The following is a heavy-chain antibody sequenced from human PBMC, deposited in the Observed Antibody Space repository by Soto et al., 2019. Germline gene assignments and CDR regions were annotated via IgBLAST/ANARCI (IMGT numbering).Heavy chain of an antibody. CDR3: AAVYYYGSGSYYSFDY. CDR2: FDAEDGET. J-gene: IGHJ4*02. V-gene: IGHV1-24*01. Sequence: ASVKVSCKVSGYTLTELSMHWVRQAPGKGLEWIGCFDAEDGETIYAQKFQGRVTMTRDTSTSTAYMELSSLRSEDTAVYYCAAVYYYGSGSYYSFDYWGQGTLVTVSS. CDR1: GYTLTELS. D-gene: IGHD3-10*01.